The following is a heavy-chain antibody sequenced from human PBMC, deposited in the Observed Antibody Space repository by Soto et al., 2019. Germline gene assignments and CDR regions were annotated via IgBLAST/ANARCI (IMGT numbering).Heavy chain of an antibody. V-gene: IGHV4-4*02. CDR3: VRGSCSGGSCYGYFDY. CDR1: GGSISSSNW. CDR2: IYHSGST. D-gene: IGHD2-15*01. Sequence: SETLSLTCAVSGGSISSSNWWSWVRQPPGKGLEWIGEIYHSGSTKYNPSLKSRVTISVDKSKNQFSLKLSSVTPTDTAVYYCVRGSCSGGSCYGYFDYWGQGALVTVSS. J-gene: IGHJ4*02.